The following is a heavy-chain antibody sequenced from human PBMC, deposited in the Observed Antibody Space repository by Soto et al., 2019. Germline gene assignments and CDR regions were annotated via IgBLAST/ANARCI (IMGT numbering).Heavy chain of an antibody. D-gene: IGHD3-9*01. CDR1: GYTFTGYY. J-gene: IGHJ3*02. Sequence: ASVKVSCKASGYTFTGYYMHWVRQAPGQGLEWMGWINPNSGGTNYAQKSQGWVTMTRDTSISTAYMELSRLRSDDTAVYYCAREMIKYYDILIGSATAHAFDIWGQGTMVTVSS. V-gene: IGHV1-2*04. CDR3: AREMIKYYDILIGSATAHAFDI. CDR2: INPNSGGT.